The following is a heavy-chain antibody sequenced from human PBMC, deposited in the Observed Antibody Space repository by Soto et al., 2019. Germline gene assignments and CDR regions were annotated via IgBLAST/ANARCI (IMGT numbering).Heavy chain of an antibody. CDR3: ARAGTSSSLNWFDP. J-gene: IGHJ5*02. Sequence: LSLTCTVSGGSISSSRYYWGWIRQPPGKGLEWIGSIYYSGSTDYNPTLNSRVTISVDRAKNQFSLKLSSVTAADTAVYYCARAGTSSSLNWFDPWGQGTLVTVSS. V-gene: IGHV4-39*01. D-gene: IGHD6-6*01. CDR1: GGSISSSRYY. CDR2: IYYSGST.